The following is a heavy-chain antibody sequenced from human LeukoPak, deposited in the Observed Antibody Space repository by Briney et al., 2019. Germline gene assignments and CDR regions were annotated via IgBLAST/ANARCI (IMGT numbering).Heavy chain of an antibody. J-gene: IGHJ4*02. V-gene: IGHV3-48*03. CDR1: GFTFSSYE. CDR2: ISSSGSTI. D-gene: IGHD4-23*01. Sequence: GGSLRLSCAASGFTFSSYEMNWVRQAPGKGLEWVSYISSSGSTIYYADSVKGRFTISRDNAKNSLYLQTNSLRAEDTAVYYCARDKDDYGGFDYWGQGTLVTVSS. CDR3: ARDKDDYGGFDY.